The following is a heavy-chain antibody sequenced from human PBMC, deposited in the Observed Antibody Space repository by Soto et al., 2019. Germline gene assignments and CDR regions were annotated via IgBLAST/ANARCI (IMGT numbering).Heavy chain of an antibody. Sequence: SETLSLTCTVSGGSISSYYWSWIRQPPGKGLEWIGYIYYSGSTNYNPSLKSRVTISVDTSKNQFSLKLRSVTPAVTAVYYCARHHDFWGQGTLVTVSS. CDR1: GGSISSYY. CDR2: IYYSGST. D-gene: IGHD3-3*01. CDR3: ARHHDF. J-gene: IGHJ4*02. V-gene: IGHV4-59*08.